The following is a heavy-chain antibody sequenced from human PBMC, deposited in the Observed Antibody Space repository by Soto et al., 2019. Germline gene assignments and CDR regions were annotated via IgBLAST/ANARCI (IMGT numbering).Heavy chain of an antibody. Sequence: GGSLRLSCAASGFTFSSYAMGWVRQAPWEGLEWVSSIGGSGSYTYYADSVKGRFTISRDNFKSTLYLQMNSLRAEDTAVYYCAKDNLAPYSKGWAIRFDPWGQGTLVTVSS. D-gene: IGHD6-19*01. J-gene: IGHJ5*02. CDR2: IGGSGSYT. CDR3: AKDNLAPYSKGWAIRFDP. CDR1: GFTFSSYA. V-gene: IGHV3-23*01.